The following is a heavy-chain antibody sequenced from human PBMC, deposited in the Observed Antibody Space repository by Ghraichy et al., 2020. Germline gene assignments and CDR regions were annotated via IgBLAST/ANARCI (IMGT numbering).Heavy chain of an antibody. V-gene: IGHV4-34*01. D-gene: IGHD2-2*02. CDR3: ARGYCSSTSCYSFFDY. J-gene: IGHJ4*02. CDR1: GGSFSGYY. Sequence: SETLSLTCAVYGGSFSGYYWSWIRQPPGKGLEWIGEINHSGSTNYNPSLKRRVTISVDTSKNQFSLKLSSVTAADSAVYYCARGYCSSTSCYSFFDYWGQGTLVTVSS. CDR2: INHSGST.